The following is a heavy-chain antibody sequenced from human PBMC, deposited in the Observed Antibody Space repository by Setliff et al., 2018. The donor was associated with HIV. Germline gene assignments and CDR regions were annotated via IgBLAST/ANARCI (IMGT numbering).Heavy chain of an antibody. CDR3: ARSNPGITAGLLAY. V-gene: IGHV4-4*07. Sequence: SETLFLTCNISGVSIPTNYWNWIRQPAGKGLEWIGRIYTTGGTNYNPALKSRVTMSIDTSKNQISLKLNSVTAADTATYYCARSNPGITAGLLAYWGPGTLVTVSS. CDR2: IYTTGGT. CDR1: GVSIPTNY. J-gene: IGHJ4*02. D-gene: IGHD6-13*01.